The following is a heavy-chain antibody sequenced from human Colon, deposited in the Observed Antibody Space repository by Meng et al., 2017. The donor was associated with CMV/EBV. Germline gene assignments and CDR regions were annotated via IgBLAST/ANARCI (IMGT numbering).Heavy chain of an antibody. Sequence: GESLKISCAASGFTFSSYSMNWVRQAPGKGLEWVSSISSSSSYIYYADSVKGRFTISRDNAKNSLYLQMNSLRAEDTAVYYCARDPFIKAFDIWGQGTMVTVSS. CDR3: ARDPFIKAFDI. V-gene: IGHV3-21*01. CDR2: ISSSSSYI. J-gene: IGHJ3*02. CDR1: GFTFSSYS.